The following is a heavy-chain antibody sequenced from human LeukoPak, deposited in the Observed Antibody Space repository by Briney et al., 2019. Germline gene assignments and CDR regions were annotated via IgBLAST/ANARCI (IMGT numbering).Heavy chain of an antibody. CDR1: GFTFSSYA. CDR2: IRSKAYGETA. V-gene: IGHV3-49*04. CDR3: TRDRGAYNLYDY. Sequence: RPGGSLRLSCAASGFTFSSYAMSWVRQAPGKGLEWVGFIRSKAYGETADYAASVKGRFTISRDDSKAIAYLQMKSLKTEDTAVYHCTRDRGAYNLYDYWGQGTLVTVSS. D-gene: IGHD1-1*01. J-gene: IGHJ4*02.